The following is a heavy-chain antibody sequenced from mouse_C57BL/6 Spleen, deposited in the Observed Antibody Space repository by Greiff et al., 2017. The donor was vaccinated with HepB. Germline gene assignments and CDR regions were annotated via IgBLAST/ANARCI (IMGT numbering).Heavy chain of an antibody. J-gene: IGHJ2*01. CDR1: GYTFTSYW. D-gene: IGHD1-1*01. V-gene: IGHV1-59*01. Sequence: VQLQQSGAELVRPGTSVKLSCKASGYTFTSYWMHWVKQRPGQGLEWIGVIDPSDSYTNYNQKFKGKATLTVDTSSSTAYMQLSSLTSEDSAVYYCARFPSTTVVGGDFDYWGQGTTLTVSS. CDR2: IDPSDSYT. CDR3: ARFPSTTVVGGDFDY.